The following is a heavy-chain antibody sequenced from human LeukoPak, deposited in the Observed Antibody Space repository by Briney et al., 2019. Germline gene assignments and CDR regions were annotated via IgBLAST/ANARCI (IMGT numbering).Heavy chain of an antibody. D-gene: IGHD3-10*01. CDR1: GYSFTSYW. J-gene: IGHJ5*02. CDR3: ARPRAHYGSGSFYDS. CDR2: IFPGDSDT. Sequence: GESLKISCKGSGYSFTSYWIGWVRQNPRKGLEWMGVIFPGDSDTRYSPSFQGQVTISADKSISTAFLQWSSLKASDTAIYYCARPRAHYGSGSFYDSWGQGTLVTVSS. V-gene: IGHV5-51*01.